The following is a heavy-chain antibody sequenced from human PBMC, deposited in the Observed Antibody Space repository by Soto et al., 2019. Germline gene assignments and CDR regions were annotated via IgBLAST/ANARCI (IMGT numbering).Heavy chain of an antibody. CDR2: IYYSGST. D-gene: IGHD2-2*01. Sequence: SETLSLTCTVSGGSISSGGYNWSWIRQHPGKGLEWIGYIYYSGSTNYNPSLKSRVTISVDTSKNQFSLKLSSVTAADTAVYYCARDRPADYWGQGTLVTVSS. J-gene: IGHJ4*02. CDR3: ARDRPADY. V-gene: IGHV4-61*08. CDR1: GGSISSGGYN.